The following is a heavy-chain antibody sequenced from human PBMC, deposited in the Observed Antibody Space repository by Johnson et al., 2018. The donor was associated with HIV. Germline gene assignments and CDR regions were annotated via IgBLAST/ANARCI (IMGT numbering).Heavy chain of an antibody. Sequence: EVQLVESGGGVVQPARSLRLSCAASGFTFSTYVMHWVRQAPGKGLEWVGRIKSKTDGGTIDYAAPVKGRFTISRDDSKNTLYLQMNSLKTEDTALYYCNTDRVDGGGSYYNAFDIWGQGTMVTVSS. CDR1: GFTFSTYV. V-gene: IGHV3-15*01. CDR3: NTDRVDGGGSYYNAFDI. CDR2: IKSKTDGGTI. D-gene: IGHD1-26*01. J-gene: IGHJ3*02.